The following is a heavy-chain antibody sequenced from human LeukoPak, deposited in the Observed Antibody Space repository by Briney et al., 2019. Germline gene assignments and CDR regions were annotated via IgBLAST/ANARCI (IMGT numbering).Heavy chain of an antibody. D-gene: IGHD3-10*01. CDR1: GGSFSGYY. J-gene: IGHJ6*04. CDR2: INHSGST. Sequence: PSETLSLTCAVYGGSFSGYYWSWIRQPPGKGLEWIGEINHSGSTNYNPSLKSRVTISVDTSKNQFSLKLSSVTAADTAVCYCAGGNPIRLWFGVFYGMDVWGKGTTVTVSS. CDR3: AGGNPIRLWFGVFYGMDV. V-gene: IGHV4-34*01.